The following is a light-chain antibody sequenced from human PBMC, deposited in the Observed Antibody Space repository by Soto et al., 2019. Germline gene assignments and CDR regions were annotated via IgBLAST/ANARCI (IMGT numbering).Light chain of an antibody. J-gene: IGLJ3*02. CDR3: ETWDDSLNGPV. CDR2: SNN. V-gene: IGLV1-44*01. CDR1: SSNIGSNV. Sequence: QSALTQPPSASGTPGQRVTISCSGSSSNIGSNVVNWYQQLPGTAPKLLIYSNNQRPSGVPDRFSGSKSGTSASLAISGLQSEDEADYYCETWDDSLNGPVFGGGTKVTVL.